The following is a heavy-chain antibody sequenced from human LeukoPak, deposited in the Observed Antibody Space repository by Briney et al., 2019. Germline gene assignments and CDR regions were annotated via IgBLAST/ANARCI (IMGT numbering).Heavy chain of an antibody. CDR3: AREREVSGAWYERPHFDY. D-gene: IGHD6-19*01. Sequence: PSETVSLTCAVYGGSFNDYYWVWMRQSPGKGLEWFVQINHSGSNNYNPSLNSLATISIDTSKSQFSLKVRSVTAADTAVYYCAREREVSGAWYERPHFDYWGQGALVTVSS. CDR2: INHSGSN. J-gene: IGHJ4*02. V-gene: IGHV4-34*01. CDR1: GGSFNDYY.